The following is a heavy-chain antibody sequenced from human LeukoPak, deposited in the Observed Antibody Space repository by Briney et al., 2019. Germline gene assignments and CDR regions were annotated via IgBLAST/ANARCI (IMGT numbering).Heavy chain of an antibody. D-gene: IGHD1-26*01. V-gene: IGHV4-59*02. CDR3: VRDWEGFNFDI. CDR1: GGYVRSYH. CDR2: IHNSGGT. J-gene: IGHJ3*02. Sequence: SETLSLTCTVSGGYVRSYHWSWIRQSPGEGLEWIAYIHNSGGTRYNPSLQSRVTISVDTPKNQFSLKLRSVTAADTAVYYCVRDWEGFNFDIWGQGTMVTVSS.